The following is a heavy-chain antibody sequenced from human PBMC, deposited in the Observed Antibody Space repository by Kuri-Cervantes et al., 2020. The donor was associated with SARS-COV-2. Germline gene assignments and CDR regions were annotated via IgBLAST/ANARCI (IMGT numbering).Heavy chain of an antibody. CDR2: ISAYNGNT. J-gene: IGHJ4*02. CDR3: ARVTYRAFDY. V-gene: IGHV1-18*04. D-gene: IGHD3-10*01. Sequence: ASVKVSCKASGYTFTGYYMHWVRQAPGQGLEWMGWISAYNGNTNYAQKLQGRVTMTTDTSTSTAYMELRSLRSDDTAVYYCARVTYRAFDYWGQGTLVTVS. CDR1: GYTFTGYY.